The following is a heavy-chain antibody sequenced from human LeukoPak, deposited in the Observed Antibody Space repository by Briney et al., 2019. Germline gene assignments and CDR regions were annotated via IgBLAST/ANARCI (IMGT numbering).Heavy chain of an antibody. CDR3: ARDAHGYSSSWYQL. J-gene: IGHJ4*02. Sequence: SETLSLTCTVSGGSISSGSYYWSWIRQPAGKGLEWIGRIYTSGSTNYNPSLKSRVTISVDTSKNQFSLKLSSVTAADTAVYYCARDAHGYSSSWYQLWGQGTLVTVSS. CDR1: GGSISSGSYY. D-gene: IGHD6-13*01. CDR2: IYTSGST. V-gene: IGHV4-61*02.